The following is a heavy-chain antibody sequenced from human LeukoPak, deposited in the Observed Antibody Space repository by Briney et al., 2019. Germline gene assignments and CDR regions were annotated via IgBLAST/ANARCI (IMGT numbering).Heavy chain of an antibody. J-gene: IGHJ5*02. Sequence: ASVKVSCKASGYTFTSYDINWVRQATGQGLEWMGWMNPNSGNTGYAQKFQGRVTMTRNTSISTAHMELSSLRSEDTAVYYCARWGWYGSGSYYNWFDPWGQGTLVTVSS. CDR3: ARWGWYGSGSYYNWFDP. CDR1: GYTFTSYD. D-gene: IGHD3-10*01. V-gene: IGHV1-8*01. CDR2: MNPNSGNT.